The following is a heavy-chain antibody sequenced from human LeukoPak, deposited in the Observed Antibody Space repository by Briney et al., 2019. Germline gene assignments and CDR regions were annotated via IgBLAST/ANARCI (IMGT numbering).Heavy chain of an antibody. Sequence: SETLSLTCAVSGDSISSSHWWSWVRPPPGKGREWIGEVYHTGDTNYNPSLKSRITIPVDKSKNQFSLKLTSVTAADTAVYYCTRGGTDALSYWGQGTLVTVSS. V-gene: IGHV4-4*02. J-gene: IGHJ4*02. CDR1: GDSISSSHW. D-gene: IGHD3-16*01. CDR3: TRGGTDALSY. CDR2: VYHTGDT.